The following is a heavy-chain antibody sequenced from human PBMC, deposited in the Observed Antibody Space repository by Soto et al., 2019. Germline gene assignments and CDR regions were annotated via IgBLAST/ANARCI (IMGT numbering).Heavy chain of an antibody. CDR3: AREFAYCSSTSCSYYYYGMDV. CDR1: GGSISSGDYY. D-gene: IGHD2-2*01. V-gene: IGHV4-30-4*01. Sequence: SETLSLTCTVSGGSISSGDYYWSWIRQPPGKGLEWIGYIYYSGSTYYNPSLKSRVTISVDTPKNQFSLKLSSVTAADTAVYYCAREFAYCSSTSCSYYYYGMDVWGQGTTVTVSS. J-gene: IGHJ6*02. CDR2: IYYSGST.